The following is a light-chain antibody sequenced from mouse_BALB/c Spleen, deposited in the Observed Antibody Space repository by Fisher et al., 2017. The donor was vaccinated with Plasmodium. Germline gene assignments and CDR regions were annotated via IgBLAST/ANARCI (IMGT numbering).Light chain of an antibody. CDR1: QSLLDSDGTTY. J-gene: IGKJ1*01. CDR3: FQGSHVPPT. Sequence: VLTQSPLTLSVTIGQPASISCKSSQSLLDSDGTTYLNWLLQRPGQSPKRLISLGSELDSGVPDRFSGSGAGTDFTLKISRVEAEDLGVYFCFQGSHVPPTFGGGTKLEIK. CDR2: LGS. V-gene: IGKV1-135*01.